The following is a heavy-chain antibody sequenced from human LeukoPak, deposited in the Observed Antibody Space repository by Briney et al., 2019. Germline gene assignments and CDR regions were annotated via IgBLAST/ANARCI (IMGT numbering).Heavy chain of an antibody. CDR3: ARGFRRYFDWLSHGYYYYGIDV. D-gene: IGHD3-9*01. V-gene: IGHV4-34*01. Sequence: PSETLSLTCAVYGGSFSGYYWSWIRQPPGKGLEWIGEINHSGSTNYNPSLESRVTISVDTSKNQFSLKLSSVTAADTAVYYCARGFRRYFDWLSHGYYYYGIDVWGQGTTVTVSS. J-gene: IGHJ6*02. CDR2: INHSGST. CDR1: GGSFSGYY.